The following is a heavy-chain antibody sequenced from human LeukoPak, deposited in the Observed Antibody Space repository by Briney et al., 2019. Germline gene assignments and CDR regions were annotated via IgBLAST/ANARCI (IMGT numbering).Heavy chain of an antibody. CDR1: GYIFTSYW. CDR2: IYPGDSDN. D-gene: IGHD3-10*01. Sequence: GESLQISCRGSGYIFTSYWIGWVRQLPGKGREWMGIIYPGDSDNKYSPSFQGQVTISADKSISTAYLQWSSLKASDTAMYYCARHGGSGSYYHPSDYWGQGTLVTVSS. V-gene: IGHV5-51*01. CDR3: ARHGGSGSYYHPSDY. J-gene: IGHJ4*02.